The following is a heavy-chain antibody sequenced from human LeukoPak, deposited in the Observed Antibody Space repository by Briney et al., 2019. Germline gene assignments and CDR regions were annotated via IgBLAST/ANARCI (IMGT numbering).Heavy chain of an antibody. J-gene: IGHJ4*02. Sequence: GGSLRLSCAASGFTFSLYWMNWVRRAPGKGLEWVANIKQDGSEKNYVDSVKGRFTISRDNAKNSLNLQMNNLRVEDTAMHYCAGGTGFIIKDWGQGTLVTVSS. CDR1: GFTFSLYW. CDR3: AGGTGFIIKD. CDR2: IKQDGSEK. V-gene: IGHV3-7*03. D-gene: IGHD3-9*01.